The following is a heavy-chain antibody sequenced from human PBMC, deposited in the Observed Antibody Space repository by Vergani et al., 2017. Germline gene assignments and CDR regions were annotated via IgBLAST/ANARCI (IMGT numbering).Heavy chain of an antibody. D-gene: IGHD6-13*01. Sequence: QVQLQQWGAGLLKPSETLSLTCAVYGGSFSGYYWSWIRQPPGKGLEWIGEINHSGSTNYNPSLKSRVTISVDTASTQFSLKLSSVTAADTAVYYCPRVAGYSSSWYSNFDYWGQGTLVTVSS. CDR3: PRVAGYSSSWYSNFDY. CDR2: INHSGST. CDR1: GGSFSGYY. V-gene: IGHV4-34*01. J-gene: IGHJ4*02.